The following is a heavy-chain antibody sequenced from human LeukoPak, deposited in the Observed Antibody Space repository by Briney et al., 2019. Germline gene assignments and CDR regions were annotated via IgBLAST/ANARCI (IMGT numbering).Heavy chain of an antibody. Sequence: PGGSLRLSCAASGFTFSSYNMNWVRQAPGKGLEWVSSISSSFSYIYYADSVKGRFTISRDNSKNTLYLQMNSLRAEDTAVYYCAKGGIAVFDYWGQGTLVTVSS. J-gene: IGHJ4*02. V-gene: IGHV3-21*01. CDR2: ISSSFSYI. D-gene: IGHD6-19*01. CDR3: AKGGIAVFDY. CDR1: GFTFSSYN.